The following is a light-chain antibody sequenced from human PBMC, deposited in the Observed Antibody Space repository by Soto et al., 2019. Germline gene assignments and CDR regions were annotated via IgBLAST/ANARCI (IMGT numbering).Light chain of an antibody. CDR1: QGISSY. J-gene: IGKJ1*01. Sequence: AIRMTQSTSSFSASTGDRVTITCRASQGISSYLAWYQQKPGKAPKLLIYAASTLQSGVPSRFSGSGSGTDFTLTISCLQSEDFATDYCQQYYSYPLAFGQGTKVEIK. CDR2: AAS. CDR3: QQYYSYPLA. V-gene: IGKV1-8*01.